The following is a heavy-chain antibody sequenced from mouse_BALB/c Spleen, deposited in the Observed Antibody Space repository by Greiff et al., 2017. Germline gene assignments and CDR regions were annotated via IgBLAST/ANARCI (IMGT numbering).Heavy chain of an antibody. CDR1: GYSITSGYY. CDR3: ASGGYGNFLAMDY. CDR2: ISYDGSN. D-gene: IGHD2-10*02. V-gene: IGHV3-6*02. Sequence: DVQLQESGPGLVKPSQSLSLTCSVTGYSITSGYYWNWIRQFPGNKLEWMGYISYDGSNNYNPSLKNRISITRDTSKNQFFLKLNSVTTEDTATYYCASGGYGNFLAMDYWGQGTSVTVSS. J-gene: IGHJ4*01.